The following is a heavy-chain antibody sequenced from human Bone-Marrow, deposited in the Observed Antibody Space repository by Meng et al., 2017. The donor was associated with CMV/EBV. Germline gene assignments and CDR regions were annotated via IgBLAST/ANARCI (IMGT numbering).Heavy chain of an antibody. CDR1: GGSISSSSYY. CDR3: AREALGFGIFPSAGRWFDP. V-gene: IGHV4-39*07. Sequence: SEILSLTCTVSGGSISSSSYYWGWIRQPPGKGLEWIGSIYYSGSTYYNPSLKSRVTISVDTSKNQFSLKLSSVTAADTAVYYWAREALGFGIFPSAGRWFDPWGQGTLVTVSS. D-gene: IGHD3-3*01. J-gene: IGHJ5*02. CDR2: IYYSGST.